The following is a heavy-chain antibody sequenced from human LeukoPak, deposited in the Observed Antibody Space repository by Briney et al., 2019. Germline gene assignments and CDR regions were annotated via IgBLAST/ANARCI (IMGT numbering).Heavy chain of an antibody. V-gene: IGHV3-74*01. J-gene: IGHJ5*02. Sequence: GGSLRLSCAASGFTFSSYWMHWVRQAPGKGLVWVSRINSDGSSTSYADSVKGRFTISRDNAKNTLYLQMNSLRAEDTAVYYSAATASYNWLDPWGQGTLVTVSS. D-gene: IGHD2-21*02. CDR3: AATASYNWLDP. CDR2: INSDGSST. CDR1: GFTFSSYW.